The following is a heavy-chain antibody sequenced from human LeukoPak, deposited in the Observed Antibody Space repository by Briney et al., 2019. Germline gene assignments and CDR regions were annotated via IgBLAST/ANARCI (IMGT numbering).Heavy chain of an antibody. D-gene: IGHD4-17*01. CDR2: IYHNGNT. CDR1: GYSISTGYY. CDR3: ARAAVTTSSLDS. Sequence: SETLSLTCTVSGYSISTGYYNVWIRQSPGKGLEFIASIYHNGNTYYNPSLKSRVAMSIDTSMNRFSLKLRSVTAADTAVYFCARAAVTTSSLDSWGQGDLVTVSS. V-gene: IGHV4-38-2*02. J-gene: IGHJ4*02.